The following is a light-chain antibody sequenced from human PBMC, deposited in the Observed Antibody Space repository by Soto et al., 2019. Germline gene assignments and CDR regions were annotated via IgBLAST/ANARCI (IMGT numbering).Light chain of an antibody. CDR2: DAS. Sequence: ESLLTQSPATLSVSPGERATLSCRDSQSVSSFLAWYQQKPGQAPRLIIYDASNRATGIPARFSGSGSGTDFTLSISSLQPENFATYYCQQTYSTPPITFGPGTRLEIK. V-gene: IGKV3-11*01. CDR3: QQTYSTPPIT. CDR1: QSVSSF. J-gene: IGKJ5*01.